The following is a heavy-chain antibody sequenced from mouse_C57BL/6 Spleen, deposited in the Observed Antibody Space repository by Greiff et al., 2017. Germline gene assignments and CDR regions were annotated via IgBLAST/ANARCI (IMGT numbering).Heavy chain of an antibody. CDR3: ARSAAQATYYFDY. D-gene: IGHD3-2*02. CDR1: GYTFTSSW. V-gene: IGHV1-64*01. CDR2: IHPNSGST. J-gene: IGHJ2*01. Sequence: VQLQQPGAELVKPGASVKLSCKASGYTFTSSWMHWVKQRPGQGLEWIGMIHPNSGSTNYNEKFKSKATLTVDKSSSTAYMQLSSLTSEDSAVYYCARSAAQATYYFDYWGQGTTLTVSS.